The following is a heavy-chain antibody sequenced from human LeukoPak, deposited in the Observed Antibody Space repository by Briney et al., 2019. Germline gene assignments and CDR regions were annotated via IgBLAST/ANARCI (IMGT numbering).Heavy chain of an antibody. CDR2: IKQDGSEK. CDR1: GFTFSSYW. J-gene: IGHJ6*04. D-gene: IGHD3-16*01. V-gene: IGHV3-7*01. Sequence: GGSLRLSCAASGFTFSSYWMSWVRQAPGKGLEWVANIKQDGSEKYYVDSVKGRFTISRDNAENSLYLQMNSLRAEDTAVYYCARLWGGGLRSPLYYYYYGLDAWGKGTTVTVSS. CDR3: ARLWGGGLRSPLYYYYYGLDA.